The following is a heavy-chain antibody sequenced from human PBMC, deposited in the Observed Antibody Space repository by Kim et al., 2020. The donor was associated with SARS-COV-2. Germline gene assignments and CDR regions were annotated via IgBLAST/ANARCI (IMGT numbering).Heavy chain of an antibody. J-gene: IGHJ5*01. CDR1: EHMKSTYW. Sequence: GESLKISCRDSEHMKSTYWIAWLRRTPGKGLEWMGIIYPGDSRTIYSPSFEGQVTMSADKSISSGFLQWSSLQASDSATYYCARVPWSEYCGRGTCHGGWFDSWGQGTLVTVSS. V-gene: IGHV5-51*01. CDR3: ARVPWSEYCGRGTCHGGWFDS. D-gene: IGHD2-21*01. CDR2: IYPGDSRT.